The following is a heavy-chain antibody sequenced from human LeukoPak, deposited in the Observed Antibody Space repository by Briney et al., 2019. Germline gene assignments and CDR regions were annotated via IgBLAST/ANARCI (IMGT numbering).Heavy chain of an antibody. CDR1: GGTFSSYA. CDR3: TREGVYSPDPSSYHRLPFDI. CDR2: IIPILGIA. D-gene: IGHD3-16*02. J-gene: IGHJ3*02. V-gene: IGHV1-69*04. Sequence: SVKVSCKASGGTFSSYAISWVRQAPGQGLEWMGRIIPILGIANYAQKFKGRVSITADKSTNTAHLELSNLRSEDTAVYYCTREGVYSPDPSSYHRLPFDIWGKGTVVIVSS.